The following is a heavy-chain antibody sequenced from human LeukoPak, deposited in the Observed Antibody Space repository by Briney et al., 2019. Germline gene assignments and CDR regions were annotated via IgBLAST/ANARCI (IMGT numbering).Heavy chain of an antibody. Sequence: GGSLRLSCAVVGFTSSNYGMHWIRQAPGKGLEWVAVISHDGNSKYYGDAVKGRFTISRDDSKNTLYLQMNSLRAEDTAVYYCAKDHGCRGRQQNDYWGQGTLVTVSS. CDR2: ISHDGNSK. CDR1: GFTSSNYG. D-gene: IGHD1-26*01. CDR3: AKDHGCRGRQQNDY. V-gene: IGHV3-30*18. J-gene: IGHJ4*02.